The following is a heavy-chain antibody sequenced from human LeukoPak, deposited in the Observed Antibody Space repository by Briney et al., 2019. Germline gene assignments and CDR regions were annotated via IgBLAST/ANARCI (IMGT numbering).Heavy chain of an antibody. D-gene: IGHD3-22*01. CDR3: ARGVAPYYYDSSGYYSPYYYYYMDV. CDR1: GFTFSSYW. Sequence: PGGSLRLSCAASGFTFSSYWMSWVRQAPGKGLEWVANIKQDGSEKYYVDSVKGRFTISRDNAKNSLYLQMNSLRAEDTAVYYCARGVAPYYYDSSGYYSPYYYYYMDVWGKGTTVTVSS. V-gene: IGHV3-7*01. CDR2: IKQDGSEK. J-gene: IGHJ6*03.